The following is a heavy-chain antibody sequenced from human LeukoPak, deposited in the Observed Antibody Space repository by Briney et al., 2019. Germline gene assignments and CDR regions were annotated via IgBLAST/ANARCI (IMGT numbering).Heavy chain of an antibody. CDR2: INDSGSST. Sequence: PGGSLRLSCAASGFTFRKYAMTWVRQAPGKGLEWVSGINDSGSSTYYTDSVKGRFTISRDNAKNTVYLQMNNLRVEDMAVYYCAKDRYYDSSGYYLSLRVGSDFDIWGQGTMVTVSS. V-gene: IGHV3-23*01. J-gene: IGHJ3*02. CDR1: GFTFRKYA. D-gene: IGHD3-22*01. CDR3: AKDRYYDSSGYYLSLRVGSDFDI.